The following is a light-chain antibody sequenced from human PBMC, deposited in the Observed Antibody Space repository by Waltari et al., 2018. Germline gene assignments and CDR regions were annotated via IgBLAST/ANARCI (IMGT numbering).Light chain of an antibody. CDR2: GAS. J-gene: IGKJ4*01. V-gene: IGKV3-15*01. Sequence: IVMTLSPATLSRAQGERAALSCRASQNISTNLAWYQQKPGQAPRLLIYGASTRATGVPGRFSGSGSGIEFTLTVSSLQPEDFAVYYCLQYNKWPALTFGGGTKVEIK. CDR3: LQYNKWPALT. CDR1: QNISTN.